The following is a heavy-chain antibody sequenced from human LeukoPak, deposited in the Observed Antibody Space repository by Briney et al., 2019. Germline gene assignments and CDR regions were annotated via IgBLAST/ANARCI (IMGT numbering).Heavy chain of an antibody. CDR3: ARWGAYSGYDSDNAAFDI. CDR1: GGSISSYY. D-gene: IGHD5-12*01. Sequence: SETLSLTCTVSGGSISSYYWGWIRQPPGKGLVWIGSIYYSGSTYYNPSLKSRVTISVDTSKNQFSLKLSSVTAADTAVYYCARWGAYSGYDSDNAAFDIWGQGTMVTVSS. CDR2: IYYSGST. J-gene: IGHJ3*02. V-gene: IGHV4-39*07.